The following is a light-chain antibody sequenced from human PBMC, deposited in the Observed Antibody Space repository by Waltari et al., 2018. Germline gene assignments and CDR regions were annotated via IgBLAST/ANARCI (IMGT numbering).Light chain of an antibody. CDR1: SGHSSYA. J-gene: IGLJ7*01. V-gene: IGLV4-69*02. CDR3: QTWGTGIGV. CDR2: VNSDGSH. Sequence: QLVLTQSPSASASLGASVKPTCTLSSGHSSYAIAWHPQQPEKGPRYLMKVNSDGSHTKGDGIPDRFSGSSSGAERYLTISSLQSEDEADYYCQTWGTGIGVFGGGTQLTVL.